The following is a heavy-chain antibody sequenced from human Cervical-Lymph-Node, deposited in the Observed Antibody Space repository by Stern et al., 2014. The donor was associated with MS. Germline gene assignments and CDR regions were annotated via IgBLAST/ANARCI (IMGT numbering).Heavy chain of an antibody. J-gene: IGHJ4*02. CDR3: ATASVAGTVIDY. CDR2: IFQRGST. Sequence: VQLVQSGPGLVKPSGTLSLTCVVSGGSISSNNCWSWVRQPPGKGLEGIGEIFQRGSTNYNPSLKSRVTISVDKPKNQFPLNLTSVTAADTAVYYCATASVAGTVIDYWGQGILVTVSS. CDR1: GGSISSNNC. V-gene: IGHV4-4*02. D-gene: IGHD6-19*01.